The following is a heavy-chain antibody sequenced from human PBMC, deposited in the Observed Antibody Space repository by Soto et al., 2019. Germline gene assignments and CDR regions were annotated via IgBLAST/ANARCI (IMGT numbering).Heavy chain of an antibody. CDR2: IYWDDDK. J-gene: IGHJ4*02. V-gene: IGHV2-5*02. D-gene: IGHD3-16*01. Sequence: QITLKESGPTLVKPTQTPTLTCTFSGFSLTSRPVGVGWVRQPPGKALEWLAFIYWDDDKRYSPSLRSTLTVTKDASKNQVVLTLTNMDPVDTATYYCAHRRNYDGSWNEGVFDYWGQGILVTVSS. CDR1: GFSLTSRPVG. CDR3: AHRRNYDGSWNEGVFDY.